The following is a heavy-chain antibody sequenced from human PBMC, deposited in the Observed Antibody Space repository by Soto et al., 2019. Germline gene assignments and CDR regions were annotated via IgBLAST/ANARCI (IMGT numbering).Heavy chain of an antibody. J-gene: IGHJ3*02. CDR3: ARVIWSGYQLLFFIPDAFDI. CDR1: GGSISSYY. V-gene: IGHV4-59*01. Sequence: QVQLQESGPGLAKPSETLSLTGTVSGGSISSYYWSWLRQPPGKALECIGYIYYRGSTNYNPSLKSRVTISVDTSKNQFSLKLSSVTAADTAVYYCARVIWSGYQLLFFIPDAFDIWGQGTMVTVSS. CDR2: IYYRGST. D-gene: IGHD2-2*01.